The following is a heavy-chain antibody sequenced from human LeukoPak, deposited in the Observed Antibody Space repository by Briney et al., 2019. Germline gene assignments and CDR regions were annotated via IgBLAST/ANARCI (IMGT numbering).Heavy chain of an antibody. CDR2: ISSSSSYI. V-gene: IGHV3-21*01. D-gene: IGHD3-16*02. Sequence: GGSLRLSCAASGFTFSSYSMNWVRQAPGKGLEWVSSISSSSSYIYYADSVKGRFTISRDNAKNSLYLQMNSLRAEDTAVYYCARSALSHSYNWFDPWGQGTLVTVSS. CDR1: GFTFSSYS. CDR3: ARSALSHSYNWFDP. J-gene: IGHJ5*02.